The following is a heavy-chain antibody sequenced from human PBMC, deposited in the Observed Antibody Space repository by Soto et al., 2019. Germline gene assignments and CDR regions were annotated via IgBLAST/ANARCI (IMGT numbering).Heavy chain of an antibody. CDR3: ARATYYYDSSGYYSDAFDI. Sequence: GESLKISCAASGFTFSSYEMNWVRQAPGKGLEWVSYISSSGSTIYYADSVKGRFTISRDNAKNSLYLQMNSLRAEDTAVYYCARATYYYDSSGYYSDAFDIWGQGTMVTVSS. V-gene: IGHV3-48*03. J-gene: IGHJ3*02. CDR1: GFTFSSYE. D-gene: IGHD3-22*01. CDR2: ISSSGSTI.